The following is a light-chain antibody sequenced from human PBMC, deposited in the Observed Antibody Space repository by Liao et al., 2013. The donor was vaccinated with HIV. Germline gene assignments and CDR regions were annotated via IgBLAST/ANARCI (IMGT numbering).Light chain of an antibody. CDR2: QDT. J-gene: IGLJ2*01. CDR3: QSADNSVPYVV. CDR1: ELGYKY. V-gene: IGLV3-25*03. Sequence: SDELTQPSSVSVSPGQTASITCSGDELGYKYASWYQQRPGQSPVLVIYQDTKRPSGIPERFSGSSSGSMVTLTISGVQAEDEADYYCQSADNSVPYVVFGGGTKLTVL.